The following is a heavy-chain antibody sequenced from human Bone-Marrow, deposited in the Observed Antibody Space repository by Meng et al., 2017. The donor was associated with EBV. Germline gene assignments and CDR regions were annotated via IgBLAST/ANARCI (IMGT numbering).Heavy chain of an antibody. J-gene: IGHJ5*02. CDR3: ARLSGTGWFDP. D-gene: IGHD1-7*01. CDR1: GFIFSNYN. V-gene: IGHV3-21*02. CDR2: INSANSYI. Sequence: VQLVESGGGLVKPGESLRLSCAASGFIFSNYNMNWVRQAPGKGLEWVSSINSANSYIYYADSVKGRFTISRDNANNSLSLQMNSLRAEDTAVYYCARLSGTGWFDPWGQGTLVTVSS.